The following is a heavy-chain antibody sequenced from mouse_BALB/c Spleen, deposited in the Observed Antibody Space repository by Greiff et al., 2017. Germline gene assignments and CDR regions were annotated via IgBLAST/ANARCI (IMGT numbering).Heavy chain of an antibody. CDR2: IYPGNSDT. V-gene: IGHV1-5*01. CDR1: GYTFTSYD. D-gene: IGHD6-5*01. Sequence: EVQLQQSGAELVKPGASVKLSCKASGYTFTSYDINWVKQRPGQGLEWIGAIYPGNSDTSYNQKFKGKAKLTAVTSASTAYMELSRLTNEDSAVYNCTRQAYHPMDYWGQGTSVTVSS. J-gene: IGHJ4*01. CDR3: TRQAYHPMDY.